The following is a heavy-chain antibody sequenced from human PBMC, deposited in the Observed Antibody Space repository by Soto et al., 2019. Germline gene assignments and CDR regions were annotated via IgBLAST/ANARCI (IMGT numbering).Heavy chain of an antibody. CDR1: GFTFSSYA. J-gene: IGHJ4*02. V-gene: IGHV3-64D*06. Sequence: GGSLRLSCSASGFTFSSYAMHWVRQAPGKGLEYVSAISSNGGSTYYADSVKGRFTISRDNSKNTLYLQMSSLRAEDTAVYYCVRGNVVVVAATILRAPYYFDSWGQGTLVTVSS. CDR3: VRGNVVVVAATILRAPYYFDS. D-gene: IGHD2-15*01. CDR2: ISSNGGST.